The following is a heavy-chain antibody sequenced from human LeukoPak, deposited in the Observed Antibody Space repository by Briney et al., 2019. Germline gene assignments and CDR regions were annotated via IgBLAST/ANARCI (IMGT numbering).Heavy chain of an antibody. CDR3: AKASDYSNRKGAFDI. J-gene: IGHJ3*02. CDR2: ISWNSGSI. V-gene: IGHV3-9*01. Sequence: GGSLRLSCAASGLTFSSHWMHWVRQAPGKGLEWVSGISWNSGSIGYADSVKGRFTISRDNAKNSLYMQMNSLRVEDTALYYCAKASDYSNRKGAFDIWGQGTMVTVSS. D-gene: IGHD4-11*01. CDR1: GLTFSSHW.